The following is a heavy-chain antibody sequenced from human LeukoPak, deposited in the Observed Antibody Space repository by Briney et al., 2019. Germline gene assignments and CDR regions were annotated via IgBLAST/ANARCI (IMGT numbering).Heavy chain of an antibody. CDR2: ISAYNGDT. Sequence: ASVKVSCKASGYTFTSYGISWVRQAPGQGLEWMGWISAYNGDTNYAQKLQGRFTMTTDTSTSTAYMELRSLRSDDTAVYYCARRRGSLRLYYFDYWGQGTLVTVSS. J-gene: IGHJ4*02. V-gene: IGHV1-18*01. D-gene: IGHD3-3*01. CDR3: ARRRGSLRLYYFDY. CDR1: GYTFTSYG.